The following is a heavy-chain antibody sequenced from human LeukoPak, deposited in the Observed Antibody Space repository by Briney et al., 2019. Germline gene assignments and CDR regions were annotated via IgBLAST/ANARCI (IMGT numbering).Heavy chain of an antibody. CDR2: INDSGST. V-gene: IGHV4-34*01. Sequence: SETLSLTCVVYGGSFSGYYWTWIRQPPGKGLEWIGEINDSGSTNYNPSLKSRVTISVDASKHQFFLKQSSVTAADTAVYYCARVPTYYYDSSGHHGPIDFWGQGTLVTVSS. CDR1: GGSFSGYY. D-gene: IGHD3-22*01. CDR3: ARVPTYYYDSSGHHGPIDF. J-gene: IGHJ4*02.